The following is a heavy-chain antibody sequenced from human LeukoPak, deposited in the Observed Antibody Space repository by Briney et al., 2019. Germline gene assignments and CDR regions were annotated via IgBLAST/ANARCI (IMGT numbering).Heavy chain of an antibody. CDR3: TSPPSIAVADPFDS. CDR1: GFTFSPYW. V-gene: IGHV3-74*01. Sequence: PGGSLRLSCAASGFTFSPYWIHWVRQAPGKGLMWVSIISGDGSNRRYADSVKGRFTISRDNAKNMLYLQMDSLRAEDTSVYYCTSPPSIAVADPFDSWGQGTLVTVSS. CDR2: ISGDGSNR. D-gene: IGHD6-19*01. J-gene: IGHJ4*02.